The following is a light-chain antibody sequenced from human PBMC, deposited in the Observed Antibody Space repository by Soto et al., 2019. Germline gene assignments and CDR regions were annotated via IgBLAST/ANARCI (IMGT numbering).Light chain of an antibody. Sequence: QSALTQPASVSGSPGQSITISCTGTSSDVGGYNLVSWYQQHPGKAPKLLIYEGTNRPSGISNRFSDSKSVNTASLTISGLQAEDEADYYCSSYAGSDTLVIFGGGTKLTVL. V-gene: IGLV2-23*01. CDR2: EGT. CDR1: SSDVGGYNL. J-gene: IGLJ2*01. CDR3: SSYAGSDTLVI.